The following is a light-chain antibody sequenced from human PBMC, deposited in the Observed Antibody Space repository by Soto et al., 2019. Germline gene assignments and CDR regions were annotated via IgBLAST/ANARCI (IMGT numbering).Light chain of an antibody. J-gene: IGKJ4*01. V-gene: IGKV4-1*01. CDR1: QCLLSRSKNKND. Sequence: DIVMTQSPDSLAVSLGERATINCKSSQCLLSRSKNKNDFAWFQQRPGQPPKQIIYWASTRESGVPDRFSGSGSGTDFTLTISSLQAEDVAVYYCQQYYSAPITFGGGTKVEIK. CDR3: QQYYSAPIT. CDR2: WAS.